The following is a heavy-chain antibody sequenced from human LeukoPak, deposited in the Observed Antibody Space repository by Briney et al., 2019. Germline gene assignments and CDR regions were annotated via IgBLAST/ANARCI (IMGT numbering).Heavy chain of an antibody. J-gene: IGHJ4*02. CDR2: ISFSGSPT. CDR3: ARDRAYYHDSSGYYYFDH. CDR1: GFTFSSYS. V-gene: IGHV3-48*02. Sequence: GGSLRLSCAASGFTFSSYSMNWVRQAPGKGLEWVSYISFSGSPTQYADSVKGRFTISRDNAKNSLYLQMNSLRDEDTAVYYCARDRAYYHDSSGYYYFDHWGQGTLVTVSS. D-gene: IGHD3-22*01.